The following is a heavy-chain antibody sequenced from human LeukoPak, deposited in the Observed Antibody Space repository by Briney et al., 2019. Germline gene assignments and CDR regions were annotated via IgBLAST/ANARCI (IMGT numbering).Heavy chain of an antibody. CDR2: IIPILGMA. Sequence: SVKVSCKASGGTFSSYTISWVRQAPGQGLEWMGRIIPILGMANYAQKFQGRVTITADKSTSTAYMELSSLRSEDTAVYYCARDLAGDYGVDWGQGTLVTVSS. V-gene: IGHV1-69*04. J-gene: IGHJ4*02. D-gene: IGHD4-17*01. CDR3: ARDLAGDYGVD. CDR1: GGTFSSYT.